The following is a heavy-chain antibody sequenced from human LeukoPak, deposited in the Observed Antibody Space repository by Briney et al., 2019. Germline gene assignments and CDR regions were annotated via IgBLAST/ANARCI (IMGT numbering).Heavy chain of an antibody. CDR3: ARGSLTGALTFDY. D-gene: IGHD2-15*01. CDR1: GGSISSSSYY. CDR2: IYYSGST. V-gene: IGHV4-39*07. J-gene: IGHJ4*02. Sequence: SETLSLTCTVSGGSISSSSYYWGWIRQPPGKGLEWIGSIYYSGSTYYNPSLKSRVTISVDRSKNQFSLKLSSVTAADTAVYYCARGSLTGALTFDYWGQGTLVTVSS.